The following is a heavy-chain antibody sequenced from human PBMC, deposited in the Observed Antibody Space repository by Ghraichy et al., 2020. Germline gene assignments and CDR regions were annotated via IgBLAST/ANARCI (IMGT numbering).Heavy chain of an antibody. CDR2: ISGSGGST. V-gene: IGHV3-23*01. CDR3: AKDRGGTYYDILTGYYFE. D-gene: IGHD3-9*01. J-gene: IGHJ4*02. CDR1: GFTFSSYA. Sequence: GGSLRLSCAVSGFTFSSYAMSWVRQAPGKGLEWVSAISGSGGSTYYADSVKGRFTISRDNSKNTLYLQMNSLRAEDTAVYYCAKDRGGTYYDILTGYYFEWGQGTLVTVSS.